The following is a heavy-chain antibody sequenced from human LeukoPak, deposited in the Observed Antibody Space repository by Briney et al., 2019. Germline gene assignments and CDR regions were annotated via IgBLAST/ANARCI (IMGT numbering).Heavy chain of an antibody. CDR3: AREIRL. CDR2: INHSGST. V-gene: IGHV4-34*01. CDR1: GGSFSGYY. J-gene: IGHJ4*02. Sequence: SETLSLTCAVYGGSFSGYYWSWIRQHPGKGLEWIGEINHSGSTNYNPSLKSRVTISVDTSKNQFSLKLSSVTAADTAVYYCAREIRLWGQGTLVTVSS.